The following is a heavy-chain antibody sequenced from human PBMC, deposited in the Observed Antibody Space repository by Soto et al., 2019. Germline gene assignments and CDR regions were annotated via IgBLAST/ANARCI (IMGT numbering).Heavy chain of an antibody. V-gene: IGHV5-51*01. D-gene: IGHD2-2*01. Sequence: SRTISCQASGYRLTSYWIGWVRRLPGKGLDWMGIIYPGDSDTRYSPSFQGQVTISADKSISTAYLQWSSLKASDTAMYYCARHCSSTSCYNYYYYGRDVWGQGTTVSVS. CDR1: GYRLTSYW. CDR3: ARHCSSTSCYNYYYYGRDV. J-gene: IGHJ6*02. CDR2: IYPGDSDT.